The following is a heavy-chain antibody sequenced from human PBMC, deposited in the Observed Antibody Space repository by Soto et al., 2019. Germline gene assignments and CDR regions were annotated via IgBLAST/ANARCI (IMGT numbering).Heavy chain of an antibody. CDR2: IFHSGST. Sequence: PSEILSLTCTVSGASISSGDYYWTWIRQPPGKGLEWIGYIFHSGSTYYSPSLRSRLTISVDTSKNQFSLKLSSVTAADTAVYYCASRPGYCTNGVCYNHFDYWGQGALVTVSS. J-gene: IGHJ4*02. CDR3: ASRPGYCTNGVCYNHFDY. CDR1: GASISSGDYY. V-gene: IGHV4-30-4*01. D-gene: IGHD2-8*01.